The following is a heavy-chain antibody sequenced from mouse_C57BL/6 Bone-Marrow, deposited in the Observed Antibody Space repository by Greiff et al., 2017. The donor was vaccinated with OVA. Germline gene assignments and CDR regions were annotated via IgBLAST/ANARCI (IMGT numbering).Heavy chain of an antibody. Sequence: EVQLVESGAELVRPGASVKLSCTASGFNIKDDYMHWVKQRPEQGLEWIGWIDPENGDTEYASKFQGKATITADTSSNTAYLQLSSLTSEDTAVYYCTRGYDYDGAWFAYWGQGTLVTVSA. J-gene: IGHJ3*01. CDR2: IDPENGDT. D-gene: IGHD2-4*01. CDR1: GFNIKDDY. CDR3: TRGYDYDGAWFAY. V-gene: IGHV14-4*01.